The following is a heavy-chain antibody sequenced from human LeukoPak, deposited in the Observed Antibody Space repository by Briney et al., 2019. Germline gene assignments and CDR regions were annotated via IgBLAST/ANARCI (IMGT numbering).Heavy chain of an antibody. V-gene: IGHV3-53*01. CDR1: GFTFDDYA. Sequence: GRSLRLSCAASGFTFDDYAMHWVRQAPGKGLEWVSVIYSGGNTYYADSVKGRFTISRDNSKNTVYLQMNSLRAEDTAVYYCVRDRRGSGNYYQGHYFDYWGQGTLVTVSS. J-gene: IGHJ4*02. CDR3: VRDRRGSGNYYQGHYFDY. CDR2: IYSGGNT. D-gene: IGHD1-26*01.